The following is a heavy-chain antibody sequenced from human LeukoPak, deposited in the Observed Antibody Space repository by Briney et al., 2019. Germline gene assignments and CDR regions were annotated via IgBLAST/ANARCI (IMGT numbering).Heavy chain of an antibody. Sequence: SETLSLTCAVYGGSFSGYYWSWIRQPPGKGLEWIGEINHSGSTNYNPSLKSRVTISVDTSKNQFSLKLSSVTAADTAVYHCASHRRDGYNFWGQGTLVTVSS. CDR3: ASHRRDGYNF. CDR1: GGSFSGYY. D-gene: IGHD5-24*01. CDR2: INHSGST. J-gene: IGHJ4*02. V-gene: IGHV4-34*01.